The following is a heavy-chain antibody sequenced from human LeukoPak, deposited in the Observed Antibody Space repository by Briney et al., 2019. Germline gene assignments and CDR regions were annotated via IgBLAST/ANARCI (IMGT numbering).Heavy chain of an antibody. V-gene: IGHV1-69*06. CDR2: IIPIFGTA. CDR1: GGTFSSYA. D-gene: IGHD3-16*01. CDR3: ARDAFRGYDYVWGSYP. Sequence: ASVKVSCKAPGGTFSSYAISWVRQAPGQGLAWMGGIIPIFGTANYAQKFQGRVTITADKSKSTAYMELSSLRSEDTAVYYCARDAFRGYDYVWGSYPWGQGTLVTVSS. J-gene: IGHJ5*02.